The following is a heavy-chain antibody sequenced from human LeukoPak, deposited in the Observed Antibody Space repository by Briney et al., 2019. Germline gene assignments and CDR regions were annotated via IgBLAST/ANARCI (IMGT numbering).Heavy chain of an antibody. J-gene: IGHJ6*04. CDR3: AELGVTMIGGV. Sequence: GGSLRLSCAASGFTFSTFAMIWVRQPPGKGLEWVSSIFPSGGEIHYADSVRGRFTISRDNSKSTLSLQMNSLRAEDTAIYYCAELGVTMIGGVWGKGTTVTISS. CDR2: IFPSGGEI. CDR1: GFTFSTFA. V-gene: IGHV3-23*01. D-gene: IGHD3-10*02.